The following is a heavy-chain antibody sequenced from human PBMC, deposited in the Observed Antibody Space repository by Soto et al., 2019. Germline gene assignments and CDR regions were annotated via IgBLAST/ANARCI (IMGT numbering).Heavy chain of an antibody. Sequence: QVQLVESGGGVVQPGRSLRLSCAASGFTFSSYGMHWVRQAPGKGLEWVAIISYDGINKYYANSVKGRFTISRDNSKNTRYLQRNSLRAEDRVVYYWAKSRYNWNDGVLDYGGQGTRFTVSS. V-gene: IGHV3-30*18. J-gene: IGHJ4*02. D-gene: IGHD1-1*01. CDR2: ISYDGINK. CDR3: AKSRYNWNDGVLDY. CDR1: GFTFSSYG.